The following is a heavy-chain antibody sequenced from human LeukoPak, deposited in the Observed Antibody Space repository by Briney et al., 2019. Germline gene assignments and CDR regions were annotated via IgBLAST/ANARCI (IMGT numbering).Heavy chain of an antibody. Sequence: GGSLRLSCAASGFTFSSYSMNWVRQAPGKGLEWVSSISSSSSYIYYADSAKGRFTISRDNAKNSLYLQMNSLRAEDTAVYYCAREGVTADFDYWGQGTLVTVSS. D-gene: IGHD2-21*02. J-gene: IGHJ4*02. V-gene: IGHV3-21*01. CDR3: AREGVTADFDY. CDR2: ISSSSSYI. CDR1: GFTFSSYS.